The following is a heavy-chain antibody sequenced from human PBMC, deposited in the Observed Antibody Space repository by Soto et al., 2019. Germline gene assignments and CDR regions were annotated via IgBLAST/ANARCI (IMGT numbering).Heavy chain of an antibody. V-gene: IGHV3-23*01. CDR3: VRKIVGTTTSGAYWYFDV. CDR1: GFTFSSFA. CDR2: VRGGGDAT. J-gene: IGHJ2*01. D-gene: IGHD1-26*01. Sequence: EVQLLESGGGLVQPGGSLRLSCAASGFTFSSFAMNWVRQAPGKGLEWVSGVRGGGDATFYADAVKGRFTTSRVQSKNTLYLQMSSLRAEDTAVYYCVRKIVGTTTSGAYWYFDVWGRGTLVTVSS.